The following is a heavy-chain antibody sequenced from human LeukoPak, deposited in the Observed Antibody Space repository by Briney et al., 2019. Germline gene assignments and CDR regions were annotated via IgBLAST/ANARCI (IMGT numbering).Heavy chain of an antibody. CDR2: ISYDGGKK. Sequence: GRSLRLSCAASGFTFSSHDMHWVRQAPGKGLEWVAIISYDGGKKDYADSVKGRFTISRDNSKNTLYLQMNGLRAEDTAVYYCAKDRSKGYYGDEFDFWGQGTLVTVSS. CDR3: AKDRSKGYYGDEFDF. D-gene: IGHD4-17*01. J-gene: IGHJ4*02. CDR1: GFTFSSHD. V-gene: IGHV3-30*18.